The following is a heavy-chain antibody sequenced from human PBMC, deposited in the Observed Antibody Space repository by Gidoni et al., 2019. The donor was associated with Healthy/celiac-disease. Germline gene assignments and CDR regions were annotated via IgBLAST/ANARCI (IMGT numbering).Heavy chain of an antibody. Sequence: QVQLQESGPGLVKPSETLSLTCAVSGYSISSGYYWGWIRQPPGKGLEWIGVIYHSGSTYYNPSLKRRVTISLDTSKNQFSLKLSSVTAADTAVYYCARRRDGYNVYAFDIWGQGTMVTVSS. CDR2: IYHSGST. CDR3: ARRRDGYNVYAFDI. CDR1: GYSISSGYY. D-gene: IGHD5-12*01. J-gene: IGHJ3*02. V-gene: IGHV4-38-2*01.